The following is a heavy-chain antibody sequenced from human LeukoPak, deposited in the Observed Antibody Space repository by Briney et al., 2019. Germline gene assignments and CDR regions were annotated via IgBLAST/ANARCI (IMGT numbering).Heavy chain of an antibody. Sequence: PGGSLRLSCAASGLTFSGSAMHWVRQASGKGLEWVGHIGNKVSNYATEYAASLRGRFTISRDESKDTAYLQVNSLKTEDTAVYYCAGNYDSWTGLNYWGQGTLVTVSS. D-gene: IGHD3-3*01. V-gene: IGHV3-73*01. J-gene: IGHJ4*02. CDR1: GLTFSGSA. CDR2: IGNKVSNYAT. CDR3: AGNYDSWTGLNY.